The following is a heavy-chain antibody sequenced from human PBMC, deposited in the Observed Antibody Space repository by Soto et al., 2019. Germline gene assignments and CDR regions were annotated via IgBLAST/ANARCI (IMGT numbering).Heavy chain of an antibody. V-gene: IGHV1-8*01. CDR1: GYTFTSYD. D-gene: IGHD3-3*01. CDR2: MNPNSGNT. CDR3: ARAADYDFWSGYYKAYYGMDV. J-gene: IGHJ6*02. Sequence: ASVKVSCKASGYTFTSYDINWVRQATGQGLEWMGWMNPNSGNTGYAQKFQGRVTMTRDTSISTAYMELSSLRSEDTAMYYCARAADYDFWSGYYKAYYGMDVWGQGTTVTVSS.